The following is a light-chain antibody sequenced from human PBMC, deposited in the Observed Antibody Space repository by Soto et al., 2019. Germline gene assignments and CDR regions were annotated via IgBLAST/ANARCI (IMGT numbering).Light chain of an antibody. CDR1: RIGRKS. CDR3: QVWDSSSNHYV. Sequence: SYELTRAPSESVAPGETASISCGGDRIGRKSVHWYQQKPGQAPVLVMYYDNDRPSEIPERFSGFNSGNTATLDISGVEAGDEADYYCQVWDSSSNHYVFGPGTKLTVL. J-gene: IGLJ1*01. V-gene: IGLV3-21*04. CDR2: YDN.